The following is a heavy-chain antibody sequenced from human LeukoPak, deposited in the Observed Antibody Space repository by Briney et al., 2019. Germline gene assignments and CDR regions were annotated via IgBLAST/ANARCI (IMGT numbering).Heavy chain of an antibody. J-gene: IGHJ4*02. CDR1: GFTFSSFW. CDR2: IKSDGSET. D-gene: IGHD3-16*01. V-gene: IGHV3-74*01. Sequence: LTGGSLRLSCAASGFTFSSFWIYWVRHAPGKGLVWVSRIKSDGSETLYADSVKGRFTISGDNAKNTLYLQMNSLRAEDSAVYYCARVRMGDDFNPFDYWGQGTLVTVSS. CDR3: ARVRMGDDFNPFDY.